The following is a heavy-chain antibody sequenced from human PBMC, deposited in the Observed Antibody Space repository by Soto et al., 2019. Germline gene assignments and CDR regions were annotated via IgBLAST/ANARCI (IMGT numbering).Heavy chain of an antibody. CDR1: GAGSFIGYY. D-gene: IGHD3-16*02. CDR2: ISQSGGT. V-gene: IGHV4-34*01. J-gene: IGHJ4*02. Sequence: SETLSLTCVVYGAGSFIGYYWHWIRQSPGKGLEWIGEISQSGGTNYNPSLKSRVSISVDTAKNQFSLRLTSVTVADTGVYYCARDPHYVWGSYRFDYWGQGALVT. CDR3: ARDPHYVWGSYRFDY.